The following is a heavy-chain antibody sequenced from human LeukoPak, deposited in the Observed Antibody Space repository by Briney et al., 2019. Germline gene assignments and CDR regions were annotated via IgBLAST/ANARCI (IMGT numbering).Heavy chain of an antibody. CDR3: ARDPRQGSWIQLWDTYFDY. D-gene: IGHD5-18*01. CDR1: GFTFSSCS. Sequence: GGSLRLSCAASGFTFSSCSMNWVRQAPGKGLEWVSSISSSSSYIYYADSVKGRFTISRDNAKNSLYLQMNSLRAEDTAVYYCARDPRQGSWIQLWDTYFDYWGQGTLVTVSS. J-gene: IGHJ4*02. V-gene: IGHV3-21*01. CDR2: ISSSSSYI.